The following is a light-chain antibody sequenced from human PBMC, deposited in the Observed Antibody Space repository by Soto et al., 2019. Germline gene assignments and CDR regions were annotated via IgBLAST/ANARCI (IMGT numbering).Light chain of an antibody. CDR2: WAS. Sequence: DIVMTQSPDSLAVSLGERATINCKSSQSVLYSSNNKNYLAWYQQKPGQSPKLHIYWASTRESGVPDRFSGSGSGTDFTLTISSLQAEDVAVYYCQQYYSTPYTFGQGTKLEIK. CDR1: QSVLYSSNNKNY. CDR3: QQYYSTPYT. V-gene: IGKV4-1*01. J-gene: IGKJ2*01.